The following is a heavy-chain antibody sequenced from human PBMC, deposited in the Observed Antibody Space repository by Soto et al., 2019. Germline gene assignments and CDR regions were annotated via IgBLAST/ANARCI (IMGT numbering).Heavy chain of an antibody. CDR2: IYYSGST. CDR1: GGSISSSSYY. D-gene: IGHD2-8*01. V-gene: IGHV4-39*02. Sequence: AXGTLTLTCTVSGGSISSSSYYWGWIRQPPGKGLEWIGSIYYSGSTYYNPSLESRVTISADTSKNQFSLKLSSVTAADTAVYYCARDKVDNIVLIVYESYYYYYGMDVWGQGTTVTVSS. J-gene: IGHJ6*02. CDR3: ARDKVDNIVLIVYESYYYYYGMDV.